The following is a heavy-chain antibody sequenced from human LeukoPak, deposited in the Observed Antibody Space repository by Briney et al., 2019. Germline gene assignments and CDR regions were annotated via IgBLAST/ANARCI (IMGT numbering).Heavy chain of an antibody. J-gene: IGHJ4*02. V-gene: IGHV3-7*03. CDR2: MKRDGSEI. D-gene: IGHD6-6*01. CDR1: GFTFSTYW. CDR3: TKLGGYSSSSLRNF. Sequence: QSGGSLRLSCSASGFTFSTYWMSWVRQAPGKGLEWVANMKRDGSEIYYVDSVRGRFTISRDNARNSLYLQMNSLRAEDTAVYFCTKLGGYSSSSLRNFGGQGTLSPSPQ.